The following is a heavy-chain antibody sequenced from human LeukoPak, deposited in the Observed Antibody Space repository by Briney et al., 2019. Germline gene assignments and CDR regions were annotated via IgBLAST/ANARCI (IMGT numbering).Heavy chain of an antibody. V-gene: IGHV4-59*01. D-gene: IGHD3-10*01. CDR1: GGSISSYS. Sequence: SETLSLTCTVSGGSISSYSWSWIRQPPGKGLEGGGYIYYSGRTNYNPSLKSRVTISVDTSKNQFSLKLSSVTAADTDVYYCARVRDYYGSGRGAFDIWGQGTMVTVSS. CDR2: IYYSGRT. CDR3: ARVRDYYGSGRGAFDI. J-gene: IGHJ3*02.